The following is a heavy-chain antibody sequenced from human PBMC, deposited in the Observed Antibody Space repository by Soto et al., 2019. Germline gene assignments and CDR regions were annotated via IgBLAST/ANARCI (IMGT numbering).Heavy chain of an antibody. V-gene: IGHV4-31*03. CDR3: ARESSTVTIKYYYYYMDV. CDR1: GGSISSGGYY. J-gene: IGHJ6*03. CDR2: IYYSGST. D-gene: IGHD4-17*01. Sequence: SETLSLTCTVSGGSISSGGYYWSWIRQHPGKGLEWIGYIYYSGSTYYNPSLKGRVTISVDTSKKQFSLKLSSVTAADTAVYYCARESSTVTIKYYYYYMDVWGKGTTVTVSS.